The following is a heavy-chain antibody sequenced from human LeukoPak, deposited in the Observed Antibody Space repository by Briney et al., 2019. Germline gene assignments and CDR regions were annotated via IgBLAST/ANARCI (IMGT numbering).Heavy chain of an antibody. CDR3: ARQYSSGWCTDY. V-gene: IGHV3-11*04. Sequence: GGSLRLYCLASGFTFRDSYMSWIRRAEANGLHLVSYISSTANTIYYADSVKGRFTISRDNAKNSLFLQMNSLKDEDTAVYYCARQYSSGWCTDYWGQGTLVTVSS. J-gene: IGHJ4*02. CDR1: GFTFRDSY. D-gene: IGHD6-19*01. CDR2: ISSTANTI.